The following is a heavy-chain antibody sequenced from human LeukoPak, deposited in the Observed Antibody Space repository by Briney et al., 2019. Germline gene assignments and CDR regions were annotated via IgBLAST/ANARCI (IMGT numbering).Heavy chain of an antibody. CDR1: GYTFTSYD. J-gene: IGHJ4*02. Sequence: GASVTVSSTASGYTFTSYDINWGRQAPGQGVEGMGGMNTNSGNTGYAQKFQGRVTMTRNTSISTAYMELSSLRSEDTAVYYCARGGFVFGGDCYSYYGGQGTLVTVSS. D-gene: IGHD2-21*02. CDR3: ARGGFVFGGDCYSYY. V-gene: IGHV1-8*01. CDR2: MNTNSGNT.